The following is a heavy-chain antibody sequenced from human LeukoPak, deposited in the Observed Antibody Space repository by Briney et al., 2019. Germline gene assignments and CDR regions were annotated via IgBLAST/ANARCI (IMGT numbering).Heavy chain of an antibody. D-gene: IGHD3-16*01. Sequence: GGSLRLSCEASGFTFTNHWMSWVGQAPGKGLEGVADIQERGSEKKYVDSVEGRFTISRDNAKNSVFLQMNSPRADDTAIYYCARDRVGGANDYWGQGTLVTVSS. CDR1: GFTFTNHW. CDR3: ARDRVGGANDY. V-gene: IGHV3-7*01. J-gene: IGHJ4*02. CDR2: IQERGSEK.